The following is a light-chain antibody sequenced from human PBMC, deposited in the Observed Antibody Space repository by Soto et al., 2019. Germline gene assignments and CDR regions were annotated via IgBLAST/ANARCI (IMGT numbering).Light chain of an antibody. CDR3: QQYNSYWT. CDR1: QSISSW. V-gene: IGKV1-5*03. J-gene: IGKJ1*01. CDR2: KAS. Sequence: DIQMTQSPSTLSASVGDRVTITCRASQSISSWLAWYQQKPGKAPKLLIYKASSLESGVPSRFRGRGSGTDFTLTISSLQPDDFATYYCQQYNSYWTFGQGTKVEIK.